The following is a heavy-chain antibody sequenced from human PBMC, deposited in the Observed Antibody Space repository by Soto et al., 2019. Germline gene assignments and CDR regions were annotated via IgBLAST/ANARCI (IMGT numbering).Heavy chain of an antibody. CDR3: ARDGCSSTSCFGFDY. D-gene: IGHD2-2*01. CDR2: IWYDGSNK. Sequence: GESLKISCAASGFTFSSYGMHWVRQAPGKGLEWVAVIWYDGSNKYYADSVKGRFTISRDNSKNTLYLQMNSLRAEDTAVYYCARDGCSSTSCFGFDYWGQGTLVTVSS. V-gene: IGHV3-33*01. J-gene: IGHJ4*02. CDR1: GFTFSSYG.